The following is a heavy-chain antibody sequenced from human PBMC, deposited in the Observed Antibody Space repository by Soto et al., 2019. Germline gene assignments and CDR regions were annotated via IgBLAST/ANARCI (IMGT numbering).Heavy chain of an antibody. J-gene: IGHJ4*02. CDR2: MNPDSGNQ. CDR3: TRAPLGIIVAADF. D-gene: IGHD3-22*01. V-gene: IGHV1-8*01. CDR1: GYTFTSYD. Sequence: ASVKVSCKASGYTFTSYDINWVRQATGQGLEWMGWMNPDSGNQGYAQKFQGRVTVSSNTSISTAYMELSSLTSEDTAVYFCTRAPLGIIVAADFWGQGTLVTVSS.